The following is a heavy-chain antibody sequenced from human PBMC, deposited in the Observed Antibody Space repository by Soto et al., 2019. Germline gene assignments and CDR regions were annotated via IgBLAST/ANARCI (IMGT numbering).Heavy chain of an antibody. V-gene: IGHV3-23*01. CDR2: ISGSGGST. CDR3: AKLSLPPHYDILTGLRGYFDY. Sequence: GGSLRLSCAASGFTFSSYAMSWVRQAPGKGLEWVSAISGSGGSTYYADSVKGRFTISRDNSKNTLYLQMNSLRAEDTAVYYCAKLSLPPHYDILTGLRGYFDYWGQGTLVTVSS. CDR1: GFTFSSYA. D-gene: IGHD3-9*01. J-gene: IGHJ4*02.